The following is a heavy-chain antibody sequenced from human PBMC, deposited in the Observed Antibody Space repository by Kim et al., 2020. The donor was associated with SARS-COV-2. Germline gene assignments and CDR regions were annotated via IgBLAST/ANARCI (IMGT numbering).Heavy chain of an antibody. D-gene: IGHD6-19*01. Sequence: GESLKISCKGSGYSFTSYWIGWVRQMPGKGLEWMGIIYPGDSDTRYSPSFQGQVTISADKSISTAYLQWSSLKASDTAMYYCARLSYDTGYSSGWYYYYGMDVWGQGTTVTVSS. J-gene: IGHJ6*02. CDR1: GYSFTSYW. V-gene: IGHV5-51*01. CDR3: ARLSYDTGYSSGWYYYYGMDV. CDR2: IYPGDSDT.